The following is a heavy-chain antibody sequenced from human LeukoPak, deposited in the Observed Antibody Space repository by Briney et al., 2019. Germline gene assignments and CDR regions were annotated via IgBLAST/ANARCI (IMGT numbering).Heavy chain of an antibody. CDR3: ARQLGSTTNFDY. D-gene: IGHD2/OR15-2a*01. V-gene: IGHV4-59*08. CDR2: IYYRGST. Sequence: PGGSLRLSCAASGFTFSDYYMSWIRQPPGKGLEWIGYIYYRGSTNYNPSLKSRVTISVGTSRNQFSLKLSSVTAADTAVYYCARQLGSTTNFDYWGQGSLVTVSS. J-gene: IGHJ4*02. CDR1: GFTFSDYY.